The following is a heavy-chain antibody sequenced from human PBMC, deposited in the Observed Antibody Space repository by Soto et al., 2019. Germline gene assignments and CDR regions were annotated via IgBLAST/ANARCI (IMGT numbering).Heavy chain of an antibody. CDR3: ARESILSSGTSLRVYYFDS. CDR2: ISGSGGST. CDR1: GLTFSSYA. D-gene: IGHD1-7*01. J-gene: IGHJ4*02. Sequence: GGSMRLSCAASGLTFSSYARSWVRQAPGKGLEWVSAISGSGGSTYYADSVKGRFTISRDNSKNTLYLQMNSLRSLTSDDTAVYYCARESILSSGTSLRVYYFDSWGQGTLVTVSS. V-gene: IGHV3-23*01.